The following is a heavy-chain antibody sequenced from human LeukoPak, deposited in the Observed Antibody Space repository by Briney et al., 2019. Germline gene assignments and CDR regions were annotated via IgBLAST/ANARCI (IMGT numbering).Heavy chain of an antibody. Sequence: GGSLRLSCAASGFTFDDYAMHWVRQAPGKGLEWVSGISWNSGSIDYADSVKGRFTISRDNAKNSLNLQMNSLRAEDTALYYCAKAVIAAAGKGYFQHWGQGTLVTVSS. CDR2: ISWNSGSI. CDR3: AKAVIAAAGKGYFQH. CDR1: GFTFDDYA. D-gene: IGHD6-13*01. J-gene: IGHJ1*01. V-gene: IGHV3-9*01.